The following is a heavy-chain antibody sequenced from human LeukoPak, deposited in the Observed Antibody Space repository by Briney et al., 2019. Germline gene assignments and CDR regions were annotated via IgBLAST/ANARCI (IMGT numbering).Heavy chain of an antibody. D-gene: IGHD6-13*01. CDR2: ISWNSGSI. Sequence: PGRSLRLSCAASGFTFDDYAMHWVRQAPGKGLEWVSGISWNSGSIGYADSVKGRFTISRDNDKNYRYLQMNSLRAEDMGLYYCAKDFNPGGSGWYEGWFDPWGQGTLVTVSS. V-gene: IGHV3-9*03. CDR1: GFTFDDYA. CDR3: AKDFNPGGSGWYEGWFDP. J-gene: IGHJ5*02.